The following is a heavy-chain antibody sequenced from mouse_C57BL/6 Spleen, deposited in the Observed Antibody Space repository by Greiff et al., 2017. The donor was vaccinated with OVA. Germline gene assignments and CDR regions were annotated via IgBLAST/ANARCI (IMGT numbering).Heavy chain of an antibody. CDR2: IYPCSGDT. J-gene: IGHJ3*01. CDR3: GRGGYGYH. D-gene: IGHD2-2*01. Sequence: QVQLQQSGAELVKPGASVKMSCKASGYTFTSYWIPWVKQRPGQGLEWIGDIYPCSGDTNYNEKFKGKATLTVDTSSSTAYMQLSSLTSEDSAVYCCGRGGYGYHWGQGTLVTVSA. V-gene: IGHV1-55*01. CDR1: GYTFTSYW.